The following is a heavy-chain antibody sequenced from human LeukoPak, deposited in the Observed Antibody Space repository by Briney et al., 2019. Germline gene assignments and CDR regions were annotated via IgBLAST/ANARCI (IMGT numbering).Heavy chain of an antibody. D-gene: IGHD2-2*02. CDR1: GYTFTSYA. CDR2: INAGNGNT. J-gene: IGHJ5*02. CDR3: ARDASIINWFDP. V-gene: IGHV1-3*01. Sequence: ASVKVSCKASGYTFTSYAMHWVRQAPGQRLEWMGWINAGNGNTKYSQKFQGRVTITRDTSASTAYMELSSLRSEDTAVYYCARDASIINWFDPWGQGTLVTVSS.